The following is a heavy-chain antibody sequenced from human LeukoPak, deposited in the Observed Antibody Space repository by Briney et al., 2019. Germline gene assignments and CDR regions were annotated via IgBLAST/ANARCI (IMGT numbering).Heavy chain of an antibody. CDR2: INHSGST. V-gene: IGHV4-34*01. Sequence: SETLSLTCAVYGGSFSDYYWSWIRQPPGKGLEWIGEINHSGSTNYNPSLKSRVTISVDTSKNQFSLKLSSVTAADTAVYYCARGRITIFGVVTLFDYWGQGTLVTVSS. D-gene: IGHD3-3*01. J-gene: IGHJ4*02. CDR1: GGSFSDYY. CDR3: ARGRITIFGVVTLFDY.